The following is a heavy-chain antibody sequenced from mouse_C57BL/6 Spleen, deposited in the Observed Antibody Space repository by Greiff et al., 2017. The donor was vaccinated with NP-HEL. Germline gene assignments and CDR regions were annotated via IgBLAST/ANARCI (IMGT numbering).Heavy chain of an antibody. CDR1: GYSFTGYY. Sequence: EVQLQQSGPELVKPGASVKISCKASGYSFTGYYMNWVKQSPEKSLEWIGEINPSTGGTTYNQKFKAKATLTVDKSSSTAYMQLTSLTSEDSAVYYCARLASLYYDYDGGGDYWGQGTTLTVSA. CDR2: INPSTGGT. D-gene: IGHD2-4*01. CDR3: ARLASLYYDYDGGGDY. V-gene: IGHV1-42*01. J-gene: IGHJ2*01.